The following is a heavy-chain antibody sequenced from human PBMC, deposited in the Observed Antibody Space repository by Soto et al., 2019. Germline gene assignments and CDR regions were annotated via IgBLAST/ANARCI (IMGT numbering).Heavy chain of an antibody. Sequence: RHLLGKGLEWIGEINHSGSTNYNPSLKSRVTISVDTSKNQFSLKLSSVTAADTAVYYCARYIGYEPALYYSHYPIAAWCQSTTVT. V-gene: IGHV4-34*01. CDR2: INHSGST. CDR3: ARYIGYEPALYYSHYPIAA. J-gene: IGHJ6*02. D-gene: IGHD5-12*01.